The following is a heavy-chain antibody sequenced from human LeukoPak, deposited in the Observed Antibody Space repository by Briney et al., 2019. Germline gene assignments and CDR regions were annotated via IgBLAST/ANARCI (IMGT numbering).Heavy chain of an antibody. CDR2: ISGSGGST. J-gene: IGHJ4*02. Sequence: GGSLRLSCAASGFTFISYAMSWVRQAPGKGLEWVSAISGSGGSTYYADSVKGRFTISRDNSKNTLYLQMSSLRAEDTAVYYCAKGGYSYGLGYFDYWGQGTLVTVSS. CDR1: GFTFISYA. V-gene: IGHV3-23*01. CDR3: AKGGYSYGLGYFDY. D-gene: IGHD5-18*01.